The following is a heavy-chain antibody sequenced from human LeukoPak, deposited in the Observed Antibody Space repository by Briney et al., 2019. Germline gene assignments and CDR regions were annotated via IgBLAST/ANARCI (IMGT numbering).Heavy chain of an antibody. J-gene: IGHJ5*02. V-gene: IGHV3-66*01. D-gene: IGHD6-13*01. Sequence: GGSLRLSCSASGFTVSSNYMSWVRQAPGKGLELVSVIYSSGRTDTHYADSVKGRFIISRDNSMNTLYLQMNSLRAEDTAVYFCAKTGRGSSWYQNWFDPWGQGTLVTVSS. CDR3: AKTGRGSSWYQNWFDP. CDR1: GFTVSSNY. CDR2: IYSSGRTDT.